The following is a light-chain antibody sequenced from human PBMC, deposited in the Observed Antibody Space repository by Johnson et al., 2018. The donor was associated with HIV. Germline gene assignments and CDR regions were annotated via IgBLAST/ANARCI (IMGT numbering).Light chain of an antibody. Sequence: QSVLTQPPSVSAAPGQKVTISCSGSSSNIGSNYVSWYRHLPGTAPKLLIYDNYKLPSGIPDRFSCSKSGTSATLDITGLQTGDEADYYCGTWHSSLSVYVFATGTKVTVL. J-gene: IGLJ1*01. CDR3: GTWHSSLSVYV. V-gene: IGLV1-51*01. CDR1: SSNIGSNY. CDR2: DNY.